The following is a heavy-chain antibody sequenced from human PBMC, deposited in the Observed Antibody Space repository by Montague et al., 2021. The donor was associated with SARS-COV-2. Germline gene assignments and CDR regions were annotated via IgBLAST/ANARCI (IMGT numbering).Heavy chain of an antibody. CDR3: AREYFDNSGMGHY. J-gene: IGHJ4*02. CDR1: GFTFSSYW. CDR2: IKEDGSEK. V-gene: IGHV3-7*01. Sequence: SLRLSCAASGFTFSSYWMSWVRQAPGKGLEWVASIKEDGSEKKYVGSVKGRFTISRDNAKDSLYLQMNSLRAEDTAVYYCAREYFDNSGMGHYWGQGTLVTVSS. D-gene: IGHD3-22*01.